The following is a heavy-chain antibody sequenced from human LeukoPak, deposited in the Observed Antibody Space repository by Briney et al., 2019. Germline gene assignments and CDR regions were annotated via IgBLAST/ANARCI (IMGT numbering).Heavy chain of an antibody. V-gene: IGHV4-34*01. J-gene: IGHJ4*02. D-gene: IGHD3-22*01. CDR1: GGSFSGYY. Sequence: SETLSLTCAVYGGSFSGYYCSWIRQPPGKGLEWIGEINHSGSTNYNPSLKSRVTISVDTSKNQFSLKLSSVTAADTAVYYCASRQQLRGSGYSRWGQGTLVTVSS. CDR2: INHSGST. CDR3: ASRQQLRGSGYSR.